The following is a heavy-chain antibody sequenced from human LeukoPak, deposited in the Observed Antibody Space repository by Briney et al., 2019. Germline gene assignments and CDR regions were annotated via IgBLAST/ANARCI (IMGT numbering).Heavy chain of an antibody. D-gene: IGHD3-22*01. CDR2: MNPNSGNT. CDR3: ARGGTMIVVAVPFDY. CDR1: GYTFTSYD. J-gene: IGHJ4*02. Sequence: GASVKVSCKASGYTFTSYDINWVRQATGQGLEWMGWMNPNSGNTGYAQKFQGRVTMTRNTSISTAYMELSSLRSEDTAVYYCARGGTMIVVAVPFDYLGQGTLVTVSS. V-gene: IGHV1-8*01.